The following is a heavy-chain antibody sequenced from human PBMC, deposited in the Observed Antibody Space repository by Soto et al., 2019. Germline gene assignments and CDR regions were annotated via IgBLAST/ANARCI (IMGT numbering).Heavy chain of an antibody. CDR1: GGTFSSYT. D-gene: IGHD2-8*01. CDR3: ARDRLAQYCTNGVCYESAFDP. CDR2: IIPILGIA. Sequence: GASVKVSCKASGGTFSSYTISWVRQAPGQGLEWMGRIIPILGIANYAQKFQGRVTIAADKSTSTAYMELSSLRSEDTAVYYCARDRLAQYCTNGVCYESAFDPWGQGTLVTVSS. J-gene: IGHJ5*02. V-gene: IGHV1-69*04.